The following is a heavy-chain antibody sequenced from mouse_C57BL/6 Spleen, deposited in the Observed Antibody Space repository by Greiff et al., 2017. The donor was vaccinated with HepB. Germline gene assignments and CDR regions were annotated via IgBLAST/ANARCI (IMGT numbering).Heavy chain of an antibody. CDR3: ARDYYGSSPFAY. CDR2: LDPSDSYT. J-gene: IGHJ3*01. V-gene: IGHV1-69*01. CDR1: GYTFTSYW. Sequence: QVQLQQPGAELVMPGASVKLSCKASGYTFTSYWMHWVKQRPGQGLEWIGELDPSDSYTNYNQKFKGKSTLTVDKSSSTAYIHLSSLTSEYSAVYYCARDYYGSSPFAYWGQGTLVTVSA. D-gene: IGHD1-1*01.